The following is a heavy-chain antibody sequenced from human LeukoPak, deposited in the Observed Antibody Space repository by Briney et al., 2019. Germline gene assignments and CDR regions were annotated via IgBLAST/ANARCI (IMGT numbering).Heavy chain of an antibody. V-gene: IGHV4-61*02. D-gene: IGHD6-6*01. CDR3: ARGRQLVRRGSYYYGMDV. CDR1: GGSISSGSYY. CDR2: IYTSGST. J-gene: IGHJ6*02. Sequence: SETLSLTCTVSGGSISSGSYYWSWIRQPAGKGLEWIGRIYTSGSTNYNPSLKSRVTISVDTSKNQFSLKLSSVTAADTAVYYCARGRQLVRRGSYYYGMDVWGQGTTVTVSS.